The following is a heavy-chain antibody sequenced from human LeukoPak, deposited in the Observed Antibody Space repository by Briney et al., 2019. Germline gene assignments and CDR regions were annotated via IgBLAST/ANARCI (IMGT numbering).Heavy chain of an antibody. D-gene: IGHD3-10*01. Sequence: GGSLRLSCAASGFTFSSYSMNWVRQAPGKGLEWVSSISSSSIYIYYADSVKGRFTISRDNSKNTLYLQMDSLRAEDTAVYYCANAFGGGYYYYMDVGGKGTRVTIS. CDR2: ISSSSIYI. J-gene: IGHJ6*03. CDR1: GFTFSSYS. CDR3: ANAFGGGYYYYMDV. V-gene: IGHV3-21*01.